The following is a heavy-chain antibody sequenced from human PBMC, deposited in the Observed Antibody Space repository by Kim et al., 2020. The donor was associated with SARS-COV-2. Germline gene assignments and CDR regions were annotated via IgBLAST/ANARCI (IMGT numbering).Heavy chain of an antibody. V-gene: IGHV3-53*04. CDR3: AYSRYYGSNLSFDY. CDR1: GVTVSSNF. Sequence: GGSLRLSCAASGVTVSSNFMTWVRQAPGKGLEWVSFIYSGARTTYADSLKGRFTISRHNAKNTVYLLMNRLRPEDTAVYYCAYSRYYGSNLSFDYWGQGTLVTVSS. CDR2: IYSGART. D-gene: IGHD1-26*01. J-gene: IGHJ4*02.